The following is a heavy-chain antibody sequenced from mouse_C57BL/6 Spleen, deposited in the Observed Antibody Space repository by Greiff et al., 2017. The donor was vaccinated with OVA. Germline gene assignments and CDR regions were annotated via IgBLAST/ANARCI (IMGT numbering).Heavy chain of an antibody. CDR1: GYTFTSYW. Sequence: VQLQQPGTELVKPGASVKLSCKASGYTFTSYWMHWVKQRPGQGLEWIGNINPSNGGTNYNEKFKSKATLTVDKSSSTAYMQLSSLTSEDSAVYYCARSLELLIRYFDVWGTGTTVTVSS. CDR2: INPSNGGT. CDR3: ARSLELLIRYFDV. J-gene: IGHJ1*03. D-gene: IGHD4-1*01. V-gene: IGHV1-53*01.